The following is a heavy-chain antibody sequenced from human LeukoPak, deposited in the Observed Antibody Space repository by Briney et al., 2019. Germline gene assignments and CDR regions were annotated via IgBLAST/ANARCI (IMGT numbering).Heavy chain of an antibody. CDR1: GGSISSGGYY. V-gene: IGHV4-30-2*01. CDR2: IYHSGST. Sequence: PSQTLSLTCTVSGGSISSGGYYWSWIRQPPGKGLEWIGYIYHSGSTYYNPSLKSRVTISVDRSKNQFSLKLSSVTAADTAVYYCARNRPYMADEGAFDIWGQGTMVTVSS. J-gene: IGHJ3*02. D-gene: IGHD2-2*02. CDR3: ARNRPYMADEGAFDI.